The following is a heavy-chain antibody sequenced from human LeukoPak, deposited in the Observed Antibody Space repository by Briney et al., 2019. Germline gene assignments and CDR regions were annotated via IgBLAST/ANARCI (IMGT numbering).Heavy chain of an antibody. V-gene: IGHV4-39*01. D-gene: IGHD2-2*02. Sequence: SETLSLTCTVSGGSISSSSYYWGWIRQPPGKGLEWIGSIYYSGSTYYNPSLKSRVTISVDTSKNQFSLKLSSVTAADTAVYYCARHKKCSSTSCYRGYCYYMDVWGKGTTVTVSS. J-gene: IGHJ6*03. CDR1: GGSISSSSYY. CDR2: IYYSGST. CDR3: ARHKKCSSTSCYRGYCYYMDV.